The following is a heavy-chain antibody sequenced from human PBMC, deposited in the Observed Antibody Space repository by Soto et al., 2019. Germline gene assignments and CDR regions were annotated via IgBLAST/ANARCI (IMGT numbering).Heavy chain of an antibody. V-gene: IGHV4-59*08. D-gene: IGHD6-13*01. CDR3: ARHGATYSSSWYGY. CDR1: GGSISSYY. J-gene: IGHJ4*02. Sequence: QVQLQESGPGLVKPSETLSLTCTVSGGSISSYYWSWIRQPPGKGLEWIGYIYYSGSTNYNPSLKSRVTXXVXTXXNQFSLKLSSVTAADTAVYYCARHGATYSSSWYGYWGQGTLVTVSS. CDR2: IYYSGST.